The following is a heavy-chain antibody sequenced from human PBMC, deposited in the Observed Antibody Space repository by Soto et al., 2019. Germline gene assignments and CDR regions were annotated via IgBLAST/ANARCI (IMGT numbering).Heavy chain of an antibody. D-gene: IGHD3-3*01. Sequence: GGSLRLSCAASGFSITNHAINWVRQAPGKGLEWVSVISGSGDTSYADSVKGRITISRDNSKNTVYLQMNRLRAEDTALYYCAHQASGYNIPFDHWGQGSLVTVSS. CDR2: ISGSGDT. V-gene: IGHV3-23*01. CDR1: GFSITNHA. J-gene: IGHJ4*02. CDR3: AHQASGYNIPFDH.